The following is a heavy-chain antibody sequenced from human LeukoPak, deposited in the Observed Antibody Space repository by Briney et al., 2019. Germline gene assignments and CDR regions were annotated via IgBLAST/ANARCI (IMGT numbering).Heavy chain of an antibody. Sequence: SVKVSCKASGGTFSSYAISWVRQAPGQGLEWMGGIIPIFGTADYAQKFQGRVTITADESTSTAYMELSSLRSEDTAVYYCASPRGITIFGVVSSPPSLYGMDVWGQGTTVTVSS. CDR1: GGTFSSYA. CDR2: IIPIFGTA. CDR3: ASPRGITIFGVVSSPPSLYGMDV. D-gene: IGHD3-3*01. J-gene: IGHJ6*02. V-gene: IGHV1-69*13.